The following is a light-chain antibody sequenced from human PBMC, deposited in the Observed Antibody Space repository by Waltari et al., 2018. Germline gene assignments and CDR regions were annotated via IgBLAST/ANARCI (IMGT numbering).Light chain of an antibody. CDR3: CSFAGGYTWV. CDR2: DVS. V-gene: IGLV2-11*01. Sequence: QSALTQPRSVSGSPGQSVTISCTGTSSDVSGYNYVSWFQQHPGKAPKVMIYDVSMRPSGVPDRFSGSKSGNMAPLTISGLQAEDEADYYCCSFAGGYTWVFGGGTKLTVL. J-gene: IGLJ3*02. CDR1: SSDVSGYNY.